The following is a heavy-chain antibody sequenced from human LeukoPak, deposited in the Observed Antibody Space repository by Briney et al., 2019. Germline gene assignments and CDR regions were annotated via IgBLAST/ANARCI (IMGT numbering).Heavy chain of an antibody. J-gene: IGHJ4*02. Sequence: TGGSLRLSCAASGFTFRSYWMSWVRQPPGKGLEWIGSIYHSGGTYYNPSLESRVTISVDTSKNQFSLKLSSVTAADTAVYYCARDIAIRGSLSHFDYWGQGVLVTVSS. V-gene: IGHV4-38-2*02. CDR2: IYHSGGT. CDR1: GFTFRSYW. D-gene: IGHD2-21*01. CDR3: ARDIAIRGSLSHFDY.